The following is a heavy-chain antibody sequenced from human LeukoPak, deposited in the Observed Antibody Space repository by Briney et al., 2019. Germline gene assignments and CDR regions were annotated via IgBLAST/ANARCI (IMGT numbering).Heavy chain of an antibody. CDR2: IRSKANSYAT. CDR3: TRYGDYPFDY. Sequence: GGSLRLSCAASGFTFSDSGMHWVRQASGKGLEWVGRIRSKANSYATAYAASVKGRFTISRDDSKSTAYLQMNSLKTEDTAVYYCTRYGDYPFDYWGQGTLVTVSS. CDR1: GFTFSDSG. D-gene: IGHD2-21*01. J-gene: IGHJ4*02. V-gene: IGHV3-73*01.